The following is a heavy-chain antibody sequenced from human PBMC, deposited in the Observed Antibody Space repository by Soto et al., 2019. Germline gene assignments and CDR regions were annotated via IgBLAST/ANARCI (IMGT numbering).Heavy chain of an antibody. V-gene: IGHV1-18*01. Sequence: ASVKVSCKASGYTFTHYGISWARQAPGQGLAWMGWISALNGNTKYVDNFQDRVTMTTDTSTNTSYMEVRSLRSDDTAIYYCARVYGSGSYIAFDFWGQGTMVTVSS. CDR2: ISALNGNT. CDR1: GYTFTHYG. CDR3: ARVYGSGSYIAFDF. D-gene: IGHD3-10*01. J-gene: IGHJ3*01.